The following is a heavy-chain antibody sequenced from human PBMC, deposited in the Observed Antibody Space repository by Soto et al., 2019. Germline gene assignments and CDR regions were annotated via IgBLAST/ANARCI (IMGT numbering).Heavy chain of an antibody. CDR2: VNPILSMS. D-gene: IGHD2-15*01. V-gene: IGHV1-69*04. J-gene: IGHJ4*02. Sequence: QVQLVQSGAEVKRPGSSVKVSCKASGDTFSFYSINWVRQAPGLGLEWMGRVNPILSMSNYAQRFQGRVTXXXXXXXXXXXXXXXXXXXXXXXXXXCAXXXXXGYXAFDYWGQGALVTVSS. CDR3: AXXXXXGYXAFDY. CDR1: GDTFSFYS.